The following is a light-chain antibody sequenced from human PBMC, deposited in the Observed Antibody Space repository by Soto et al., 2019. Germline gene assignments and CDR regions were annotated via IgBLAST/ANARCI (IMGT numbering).Light chain of an antibody. CDR3: SSYTSSSTLVV. CDR1: SSDVGGYNF. J-gene: IGLJ2*01. CDR2: EVN. V-gene: IGLV2-14*01. Sequence: QSVLTQPASVSGSPGQSITISCTGTSSDVGGYNFVSWYQQHPGKAPKLIIFEVNNRPSGVSTRFSGSKSGNTASLTISGLQAEDEGDYYCSSYTSSSTLVVFGGGTKLTVL.